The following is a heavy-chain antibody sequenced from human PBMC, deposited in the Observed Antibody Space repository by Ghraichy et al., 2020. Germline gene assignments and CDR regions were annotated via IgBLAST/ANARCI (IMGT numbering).Heavy chain of an antibody. V-gene: IGHV5-51*01. CDR2: IYPTDSDT. J-gene: IGHJ4*02. D-gene: IGHD6-6*01. CDR1: GYSFSNYW. Sequence: GSLNISCKGSGYSFSNYWIAWVRQMPGKGLEWMGIIYPTDSDTTYSPSFQGQVTISVDKSISTAYLQWSSLKASDTAMYYCAVGSSGFLYFDYWGQGTLVTVSS. CDR3: AVGSSGFLYFDY.